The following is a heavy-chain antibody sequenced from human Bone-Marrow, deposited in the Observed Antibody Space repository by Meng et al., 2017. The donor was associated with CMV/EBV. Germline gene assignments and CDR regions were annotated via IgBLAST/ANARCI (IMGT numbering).Heavy chain of an antibody. Sequence: GESLKISCAASGFTFSSYSMNWVRQAPGKGLEWVSSISSSSSYIYYADSVKGRFTISRDNAKNSLYLQMNSLRAEDTALYYCAKGYDNYYYYGMDVWGQGTTVTVSS. CDR1: GFTFSSYS. CDR3: AKGYDNYYYYGMDV. D-gene: IGHD5-12*01. V-gene: IGHV3-21*04. J-gene: IGHJ6*02. CDR2: ISSSSSYI.